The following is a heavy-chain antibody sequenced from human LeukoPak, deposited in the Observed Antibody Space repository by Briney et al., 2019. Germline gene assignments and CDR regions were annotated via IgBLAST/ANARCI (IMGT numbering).Heavy chain of an antibody. CDR1: GFTFSNYG. CDR2: IRYDGSNR. Sequence: GGSLRLSCAASGFTFSNYGMHWVRQAPGKGLEWVAFIRYDGSNRYYAYSVKGRFTISRDNSKNTLYLQMNSLRAEDTAVYYCARGGKQWRGGNYFDSWGQGTMVTVSS. D-gene: IGHD6-19*01. V-gene: IGHV3-30*02. CDR3: ARGGKQWRGGNYFDS. J-gene: IGHJ3*01.